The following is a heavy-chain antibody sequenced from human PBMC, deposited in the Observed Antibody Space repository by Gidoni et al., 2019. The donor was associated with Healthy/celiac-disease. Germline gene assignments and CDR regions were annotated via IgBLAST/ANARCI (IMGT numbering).Heavy chain of an antibody. D-gene: IGHD6-13*01. V-gene: IGHV3-23*01. Sequence: EVQPLESGGGWVQPGGCLRLSCAASGFHLSSYAMSWVSQAPGKGLEWVSAIRGSGGSTYYADSVKGRFTLSRDNSKNTLYLQMNSLRAEDTAVYYCAKNSGSSWGYYFDYWGQGTLVTVSS. CDR2: IRGSGGST. CDR3: AKNSGSSWGYYFDY. CDR1: GFHLSSYA. J-gene: IGHJ4*02.